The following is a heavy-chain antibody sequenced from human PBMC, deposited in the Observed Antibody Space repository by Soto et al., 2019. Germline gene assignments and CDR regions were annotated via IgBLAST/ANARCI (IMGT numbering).Heavy chain of an antibody. CDR2: IYSGGYT. J-gene: IGHJ4*02. Sequence: GSLRLSCAVSGFTVSNNYMSWVRQAPGKGLEGVSVIYSGGYTAYGDSVKGRFTISRDNAKNSLYLQMNSLRAEDTAVYYCASQSVTVLSDYFDYWGQGTLVTVSS. CDR3: ASQSVTVLSDYFDY. V-gene: IGHV3-53*01. D-gene: IGHD4-17*01. CDR1: GFTVSNNY.